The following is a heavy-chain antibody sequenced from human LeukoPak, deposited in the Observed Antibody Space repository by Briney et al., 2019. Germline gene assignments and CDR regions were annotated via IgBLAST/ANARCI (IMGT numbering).Heavy chain of an antibody. V-gene: IGHV4-30-4*08. Sequence: SQTLSLTCTVSGGSISSGDYYWSWIRQPPGKGLEWIGYIYYSGSTYYNPSLKSRVTISVDTSKNQFSLKLSSVTAADTAVYYCARSVGDDILTSDYYYYYMDVWGKGTTVTVSS. CDR2: IYYSGST. D-gene: IGHD3-9*01. CDR1: GGSISSGDYY. CDR3: ARSVGDDILTSDYYYYYMDV. J-gene: IGHJ6*03.